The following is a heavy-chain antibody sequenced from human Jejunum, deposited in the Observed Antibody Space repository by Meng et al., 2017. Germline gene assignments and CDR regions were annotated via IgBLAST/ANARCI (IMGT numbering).Heavy chain of an antibody. Sequence: QLQLQESGAGLVKASETLSLTCAVYGGSFSGYYWTWIRQPPGKGLEWIGEINHSGSTNYNPSLKSRVTMSIDTSKIQFSLKLSSVTAADAAVYYCARYGGSGSYWHFDPWGRGTLVTVSS. V-gene: IGHV4-34*10. CDR1: GGSFSGYY. CDR2: INHSGST. D-gene: IGHD3-10*01. CDR3: ARYGGSGSYWHFDP. J-gene: IGHJ2*01.